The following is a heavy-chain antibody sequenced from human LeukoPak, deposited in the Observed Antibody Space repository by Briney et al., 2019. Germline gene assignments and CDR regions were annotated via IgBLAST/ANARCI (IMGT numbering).Heavy chain of an antibody. V-gene: IGHV3-30*04. D-gene: IGHD6-13*01. J-gene: IGHJ4*02. CDR3: ARGSWFCDF. Sequence: PGGSLRLSCATSRFPFSRYVMHWVRQAPGKGLEWVAVISYDGSYKHYADAVKGRFIASRDNSKNTLFMQIDSLTTEDPAVYYCARGSWFCDFWGQGTQVTVSS. CDR1: RFPFSRYV. CDR2: ISYDGSYK.